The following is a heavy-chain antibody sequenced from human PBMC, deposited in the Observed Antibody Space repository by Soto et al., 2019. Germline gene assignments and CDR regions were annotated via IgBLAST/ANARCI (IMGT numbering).Heavy chain of an antibody. V-gene: IGHV4-59*08. J-gene: IGHJ3*02. CDR1: GGSISSYY. D-gene: IGHD3-10*01. Sequence: SETLSLTCTVSGGSISSYYWSWIRQPPGKGLEWIGYIYYSGSTNYNPSLKSRVTISVDRSKNQFSLKLSSVTAADTAVYYCAKGGSGSYSNAFDIWGQGTMVTVSS. CDR3: AKGGSGSYSNAFDI. CDR2: IYYSGST.